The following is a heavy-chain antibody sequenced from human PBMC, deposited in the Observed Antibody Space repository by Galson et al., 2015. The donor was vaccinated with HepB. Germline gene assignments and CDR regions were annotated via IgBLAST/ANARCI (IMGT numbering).Heavy chain of an antibody. CDR1: GFTLTTYP. J-gene: IGHJ3*02. CDR3: ARRDLVGATRSWGTFDI. Sequence: SLRLSCAASGFTLTTYPMNWVRQAPGKGLEWVSTISTTGATTYYADSVQGRFTISRDQSKNTLYLQMNSLRAEDTAVYYCARRDLVGATRSWGTFDIWGQGTTVTVSS. V-gene: IGHV3-23*01. D-gene: IGHD1-26*01. CDR2: ISTTGATT.